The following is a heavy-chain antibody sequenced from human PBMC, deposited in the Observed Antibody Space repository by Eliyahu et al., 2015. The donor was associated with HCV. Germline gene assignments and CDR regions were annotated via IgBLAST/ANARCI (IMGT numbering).Heavy chain of an antibody. D-gene: IGHD1-26*01. CDR2: XYPEDSEI. CDR3: ASSASGNYYFQN. Sequence: EVQLVQSGAAVKXPGESLKISCKXXGYSFXXYXISWVRQMPGKGLEWMGIXYPEDSEIRYSPSFQGQVTISADKSISTAYLQWSSLRASDTAIYYCASSASGNYYFQNWGQGTVVTVSS. J-gene: IGHJ1*01. V-gene: IGHV5-51*01. CDR1: GYSFXXYX.